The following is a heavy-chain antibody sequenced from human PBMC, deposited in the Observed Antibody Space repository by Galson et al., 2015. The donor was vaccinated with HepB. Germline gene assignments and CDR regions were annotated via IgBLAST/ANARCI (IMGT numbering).Heavy chain of an antibody. CDR1: GFTFSSYG. J-gene: IGHJ6*02. D-gene: IGHD5-18*01. V-gene: IGHV3-30*18. CDR3: AKDQRDSGSSYGTRYSSYGMDV. Sequence: SLRLSCAASGFTFSSYGMHWSRQAPGKGLEWVAVISYDGSNKYYADSVKGRFTISRDNSKNTLYLQMNSLRAEDTAVYYCAKDQRDSGSSYGTRYSSYGMDVCGQGTTVTVSS. CDR2: ISYDGSNK.